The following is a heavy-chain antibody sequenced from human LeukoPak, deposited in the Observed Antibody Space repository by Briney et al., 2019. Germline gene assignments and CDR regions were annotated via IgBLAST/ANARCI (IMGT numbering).Heavy chain of an antibody. CDR1: GFTVSSNY. CDR2: IYSGGST. CDR3: AKGILAAGLFFDY. Sequence: PGGSLRLSCAASGFTVSSNYMSWVRQAPGKGLEWVSVIYSGGSTYYADSVKGRFTISRDNSKNTLYLQMNSLRAEDTAVYYCAKGILAAGLFFDYWGQGALVTVSS. D-gene: IGHD6-13*01. V-gene: IGHV3-53*01. J-gene: IGHJ4*02.